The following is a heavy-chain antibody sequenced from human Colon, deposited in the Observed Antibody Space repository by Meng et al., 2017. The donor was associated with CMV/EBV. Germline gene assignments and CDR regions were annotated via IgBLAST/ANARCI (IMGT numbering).Heavy chain of an antibody. J-gene: IGHJ4*02. V-gene: IGHV4-61*01. CDR1: GASVNTDKYY. CDR3: TRGNTALWDSDS. Sequence: TVSGASVNTDKYYWSWIRQAPGKGLEFIGYVYYSGATNYNPFFTSRVTISVDTSKNQFSLKLTSVSAADTAVYYCTRGNTALWDSDSWGQGTLVTVSS. D-gene: IGHD3-10*01. CDR2: VYYSGAT.